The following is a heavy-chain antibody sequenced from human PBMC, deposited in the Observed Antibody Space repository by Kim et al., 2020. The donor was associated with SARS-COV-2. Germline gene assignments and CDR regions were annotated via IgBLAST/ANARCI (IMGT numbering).Heavy chain of an antibody. CDR3: AKGEDSGSYLLGLDY. CDR2: ISYDGSNK. CDR1: GFTFSTYG. D-gene: IGHD1-26*01. Sequence: GGSLRLSCAASGFTFSTYGIHWVRQAPGKGLEWVAVISYDGSNKYYADSVKGRFTISRDNSKNTLYLQMNSLRAEDTAVYYCAKGEDSGSYLLGLDYWGQGTLVTVSS. V-gene: IGHV3-30*18. J-gene: IGHJ4*02.